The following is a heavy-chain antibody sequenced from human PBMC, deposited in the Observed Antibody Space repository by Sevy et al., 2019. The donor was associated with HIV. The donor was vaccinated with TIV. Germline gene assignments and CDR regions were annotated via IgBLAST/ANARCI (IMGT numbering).Heavy chain of an antibody. J-gene: IGHJ6*02. V-gene: IGHV3-7*01. Sequence: GGSLRLSCAASGFTFSSYWMSWVRQAPGKGLEWVANIKQDGSENYYVDSVKGRFTISRDNAKNSLYLQMNSLRAEDTAVYYCARVGADSSSWYNYGMDVWGQGTTVTVSS. CDR1: GFTFSSYW. D-gene: IGHD6-13*01. CDR3: ARVGADSSSWYNYGMDV. CDR2: IKQDGSEN.